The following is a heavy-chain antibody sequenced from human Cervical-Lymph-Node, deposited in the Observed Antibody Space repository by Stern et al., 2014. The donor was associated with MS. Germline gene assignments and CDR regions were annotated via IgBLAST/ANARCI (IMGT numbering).Heavy chain of an antibody. CDR3: ARNSVGMDV. CDR1: GFTFSSYG. Sequence: EQMVASGGGVVKPGRSLRLSCAASGFTFSSYGMHWVRQAPGKALEWVAVIWYDGSNKYYADSVKGRFTISRDNSKNTLYLQMNSLRAEDTAVYYCARNSVGMDVWGQGTTVTVSS. D-gene: IGHD1-7*01. V-gene: IGHV3-33*01. CDR2: IWYDGSNK. J-gene: IGHJ6*02.